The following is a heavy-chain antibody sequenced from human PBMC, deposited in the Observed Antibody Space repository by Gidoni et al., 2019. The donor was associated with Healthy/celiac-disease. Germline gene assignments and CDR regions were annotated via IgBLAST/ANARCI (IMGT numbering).Heavy chain of an antibody. CDR3: ARDNHYGSGSYLDY. V-gene: IGHV3-30*01. J-gene: IGHJ4*02. CDR2: ISYDGSNN. D-gene: IGHD3-10*01. CDR1: GFTFSSYA. Sequence: QVQLVESGRGVVQPGRSLRLPCAASGFTFSSYAMHWVRQAPGKGLEWVAVISYDGSNNYYADSVKGRFTISRDNSKNTLYLQMNSLRAEDTAVYYCARDNHYGSGSYLDYWGQGTLVTVSS.